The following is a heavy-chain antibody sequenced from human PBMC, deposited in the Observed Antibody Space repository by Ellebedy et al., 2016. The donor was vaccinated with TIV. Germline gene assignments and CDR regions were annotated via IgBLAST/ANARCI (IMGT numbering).Heavy chain of an antibody. Sequence: PGGSLRLSCVISGSTFSDLSVNWVRQAPGKGPEWLSYIGRGGVVTMYAGSVRGRFTVSRDDARKSVYLQMRGLEVGDTAVYYCASHVHSHWFDSWGQGTLVTVSS. D-gene: IGHD6-6*01. V-gene: IGHV3-48*04. CDR3: ASHVHSHWFDS. CDR2: IGRGGVVT. J-gene: IGHJ5*01. CDR1: GSTFSDLS.